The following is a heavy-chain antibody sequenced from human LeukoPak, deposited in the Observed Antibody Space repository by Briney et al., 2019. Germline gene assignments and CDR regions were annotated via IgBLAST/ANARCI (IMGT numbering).Heavy chain of an antibody. V-gene: IGHV3-21*01. J-gene: IGHJ6*04. CDR3: AGVDCSSTTCSPEV. CDR1: GFTFSSYS. Sequence: GGSLRLSCAASGFTFSSYSMNWVRQAPGKGLEWVSSISSSSSYIYYADSVKGRFTISRDNAKNSLFLQMNSLRAEDAAVYYCAGVDCSSTTCSPEVWGKGTTVTVSS. D-gene: IGHD2-2*01. CDR2: ISSSSSYI.